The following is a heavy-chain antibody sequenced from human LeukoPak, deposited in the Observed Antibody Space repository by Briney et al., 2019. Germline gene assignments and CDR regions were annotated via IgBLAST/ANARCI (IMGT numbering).Heavy chain of an antibody. CDR2: ISSSGGST. D-gene: IGHD4-17*01. CDR1: GFTFSSYA. J-gene: IGHJ4*02. V-gene: IGHV3-23*01. Sequence: GSLRLSCAASGFTFSSYAMSWVRQAPGKGLEWVSGISSSGGSTYYADSVKGRFTISRDNSKHTLFLQMNSLRAEDTAVYYCARDPYGDYGLDYWGQGTLVTVSS. CDR3: ARDPYGDYGLDY.